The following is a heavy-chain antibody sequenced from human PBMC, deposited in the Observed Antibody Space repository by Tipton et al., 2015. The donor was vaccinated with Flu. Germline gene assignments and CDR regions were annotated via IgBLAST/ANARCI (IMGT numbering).Heavy chain of an antibody. V-gene: IGHV4-34*10. CDR2: IYYTGYP. CDR3: ARDFHPTSNWFDP. CDR1: GGSFSGHY. D-gene: IGHD3-3*01. J-gene: IGHJ5*02. Sequence: TLSLTCAIYGGSFSGHYWGWIRQAPGRGLEWVGSIYYTGYPYYNSSLKSRLAMSIDTSKKQFSLRLSSVTAADSAVYYCARDFHPTSNWFDPWGQGTLVTVSS.